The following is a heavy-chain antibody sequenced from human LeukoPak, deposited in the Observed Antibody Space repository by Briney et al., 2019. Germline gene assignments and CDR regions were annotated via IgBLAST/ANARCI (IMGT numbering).Heavy chain of an antibody. J-gene: IGHJ4*02. V-gene: IGHV1-2*02. CDR1: GYTFTGYY. Sequence: ASVKVSCKASGYTFTGYYIHWVRQAPGQGLEWMGWVNPNSGGTNYAQNFQGRVTMTRDTSVTTAYMEVSSLRSDDTAVYYCARDRIAAPDDFDYWGQGTPVTVSS. CDR3: ARDRIAAPDDFDY. D-gene: IGHD6-13*01. CDR2: VNPNSGGT.